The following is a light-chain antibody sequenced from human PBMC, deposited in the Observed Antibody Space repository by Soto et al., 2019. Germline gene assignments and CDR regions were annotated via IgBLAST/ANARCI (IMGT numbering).Light chain of an antibody. CDR1: QSVSNW. V-gene: IGKV1-5*03. Sequence: IQMTQSPSTLSASVGERVTITCRASQSVSNWLAWYQQKPGKAPKLLIYKASSLESGVPSRFSGSGSGTEFTLTISSLQPDDFATYYCQHYNSYPVTFGQGTKVDIK. CDR2: KAS. CDR3: QHYNSYPVT. J-gene: IGKJ1*01.